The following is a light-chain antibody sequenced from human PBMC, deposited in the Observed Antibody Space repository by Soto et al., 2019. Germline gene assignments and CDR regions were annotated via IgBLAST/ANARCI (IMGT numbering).Light chain of an antibody. J-gene: IGKJ3*01. CDR3: QQSHSVPFT. CDR2: AAS. V-gene: IGKV1-39*01. CDR1: QSISDY. Sequence: DLQMTQSPLSLSASVGDRVTITCRASQSISDYVNWYQQKPGKAPKLLIFAASSLPSGVPSRFSGSGSGTDFTLAISSVQPEDYATYHCQQSHSVPFTFGPGTKVHIE.